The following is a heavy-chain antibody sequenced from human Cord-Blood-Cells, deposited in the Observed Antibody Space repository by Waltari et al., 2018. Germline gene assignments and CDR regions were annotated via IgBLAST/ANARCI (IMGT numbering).Heavy chain of an antibody. D-gene: IGHD2-15*01. V-gene: IGHV4-39*01. CDR2: IYYSGCT. Sequence: QLQLQESGPGLVKPSETLSLTCTVSGGSISSSSYYWGWIRQPPGKGLEWIGSIYYSGCTYYNPSLKSRVTISVDTSKNQFSLKLSSVTAADTAVYYCARPQGICSGGSCYSDAFDIWGQGTMVTVSS. J-gene: IGHJ3*02. CDR1: GGSISSSSYY. CDR3: ARPQGICSGGSCYSDAFDI.